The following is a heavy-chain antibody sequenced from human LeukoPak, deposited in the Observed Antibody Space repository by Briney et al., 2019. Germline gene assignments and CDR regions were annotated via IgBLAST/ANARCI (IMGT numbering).Heavy chain of an antibody. J-gene: IGHJ4*02. CDR3: ARDQGIAAAGLYYFDY. CDR1: GYSISSGYY. V-gene: IGHV4-38-2*02. Sequence: SETLSLTCTVSGYSISSGYYWGWIRQPPGKGLEWIGRIYHSGSTYYNPSLKSRVTISVDTSKNQFSLKLSSVTAADTAVYYCARDQGIAAAGLYYFDYWGQGTLVTVSS. D-gene: IGHD6-13*01. CDR2: IYHSGST.